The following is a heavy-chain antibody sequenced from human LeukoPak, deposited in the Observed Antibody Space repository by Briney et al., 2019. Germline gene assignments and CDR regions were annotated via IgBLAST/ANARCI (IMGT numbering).Heavy chain of an antibody. CDR3: ARKYSSSWYDTFDI. CDR1: GGSFSGHY. V-gene: IGHV4-34*01. J-gene: IGHJ3*02. CDR2: INHCGST. D-gene: IGHD6-13*01. Sequence: PSETLSLTCAVYGGSFSGHYWNWIRQPPGKGLEWIGEINHCGSTNYNPSLKSRVTISVDTSKNRFSLKLSSVTAADTAVYYCARKYSSSWYDTFDIWGQGTMVTVSS.